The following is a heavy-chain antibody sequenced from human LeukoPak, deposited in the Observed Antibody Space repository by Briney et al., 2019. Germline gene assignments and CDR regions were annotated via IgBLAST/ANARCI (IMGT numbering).Heavy chain of an antibody. CDR3: AKFYDSSGYYYFDY. V-gene: IGHV3-23*01. J-gene: IGHJ4*02. Sequence: GGSLRLSCAASGFTFSSYAMSWVRQAPGKGLEWVSRIGGSGGSTYYADSVKGRFTISRDNSKNTLYLQMNSLRAEDTAVYYCAKFYDSSGYYYFDYWGQGTLVTVSS. CDR1: GFTFSSYA. CDR2: IGGSGGST. D-gene: IGHD3-22*01.